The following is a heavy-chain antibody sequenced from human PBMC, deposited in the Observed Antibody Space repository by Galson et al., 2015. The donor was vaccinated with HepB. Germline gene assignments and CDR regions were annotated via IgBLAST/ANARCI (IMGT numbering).Heavy chain of an antibody. V-gene: IGHV3-48*01. CDR3: VRDDNWAFDI. CDR1: GFTFSGYS. J-gene: IGHJ3*02. CDR2: ITYSSGDK. D-gene: IGHD5-24*01. Sequence: SLRLSCAASGFTFSGYSMNWVRQAPGKGLEWVSYITYSSGDKRYGDSAEGRFTISRDNAKNSLYLQINGLRAEDTAIYYCVRDDNWAFDIWGQGTMVTVSS.